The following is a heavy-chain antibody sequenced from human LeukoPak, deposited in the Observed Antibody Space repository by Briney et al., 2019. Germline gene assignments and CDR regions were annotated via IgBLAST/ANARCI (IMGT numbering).Heavy chain of an antibody. J-gene: IGHJ6*03. CDR3: AKGGLMVRGVHYYYYMDV. Sequence: PGGSLRLSCAASGFTFSDYYMSWIRQAPGKGLEWVSYISSSGSTIYYADSVKGRFTISRDNSKNTLYLQMNSLRAEDTAVYYCAKGGLMVRGVHYYYYMDVWGKGTTVTISS. D-gene: IGHD3-10*01. CDR1: GFTFSDYY. V-gene: IGHV3-11*04. CDR2: ISSSGSTI.